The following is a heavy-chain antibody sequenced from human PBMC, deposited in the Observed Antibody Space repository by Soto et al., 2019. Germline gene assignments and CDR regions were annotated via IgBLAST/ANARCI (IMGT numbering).Heavy chain of an antibody. CDR2: ISAHNGNT. CDR3: ARGRYGDY. J-gene: IGHJ4*02. D-gene: IGHD1-1*01. CDR1: GYGFTTYG. Sequence: QVHLVQSGAEVKKPGASVKVSCKGSGYGFTTYGITWVRQAPGQGLEWMAWISAHNGNTNYAQKLQGGATVTRDTSTSTAHMELRSLGSDDTAVYYCARGRYGDYWGQGALVTVSS. V-gene: IGHV1-18*01.